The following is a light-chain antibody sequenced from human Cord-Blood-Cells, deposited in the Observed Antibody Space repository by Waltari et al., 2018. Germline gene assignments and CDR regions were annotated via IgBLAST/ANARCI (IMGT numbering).Light chain of an antibody. CDR2: DDS. J-gene: IGLJ2*01. CDR1: NIGSQS. Sequence: SYVLTQPPSASVAPGKTARITCGGNNIGSQSVHWYQQKPGQAPVLVVYDDSDRPSGIPGRFSGSNSGNTATLTISRVEAGDEADYYCQVWDSSSDVVFGGGTKLTVL. CDR3: QVWDSSSDVV. V-gene: IGLV3-21*03.